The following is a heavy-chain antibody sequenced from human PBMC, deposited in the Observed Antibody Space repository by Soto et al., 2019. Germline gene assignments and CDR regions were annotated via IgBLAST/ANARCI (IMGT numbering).Heavy chain of an antibody. Sequence: GASVKVSCKASGYTFTGYYMHWVRQAPGQGLEWMGWINPNSGGTNYAQKFQGWVTMTRDTSISTAYMELSRLRSDDTAVYYCVRMAAEAPRAWFDPWGQGTLVTVSS. CDR3: VRMAAEAPRAWFDP. V-gene: IGHV1-2*04. CDR1: GYTFTGYY. J-gene: IGHJ5*02. CDR2: INPNSGGT. D-gene: IGHD6-19*01.